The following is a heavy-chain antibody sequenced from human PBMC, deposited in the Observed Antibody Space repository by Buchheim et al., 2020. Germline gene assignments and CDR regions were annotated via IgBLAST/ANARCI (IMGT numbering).Heavy chain of an antibody. V-gene: IGHV1-2*02. CDR3: ARGHEYGDFDY. Sequence: QVQLVQSGAEVKKPGASVKVSCKASGYTFTGYNMHWVRQAPGQGLEWMGRINPNSGATNYAQKFQGRVTVTRDTSISTAYLELSRLRSDDTAFYYCARGHEYGDFDYWGQGTL. J-gene: IGHJ4*02. D-gene: IGHD4-17*01. CDR1: GYTFTGYN. CDR2: INPNSGAT.